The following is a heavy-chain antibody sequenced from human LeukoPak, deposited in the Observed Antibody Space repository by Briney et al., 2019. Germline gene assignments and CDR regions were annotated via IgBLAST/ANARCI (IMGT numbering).Heavy chain of an antibody. Sequence: GGSLRLSCAASGFSVTTYSMNWVRQAPGKGLEWVSYISSSSSTIYYADSVKGRFTISRDNAKSSLYLQMDSLGAEDTAVYYCVRDRQWPSGPFDYWGQGILVTVSS. CDR1: GFSVTTYS. CDR2: ISSSSSTI. J-gene: IGHJ4*02. D-gene: IGHD6-19*01. V-gene: IGHV3-48*04. CDR3: VRDRQWPSGPFDY.